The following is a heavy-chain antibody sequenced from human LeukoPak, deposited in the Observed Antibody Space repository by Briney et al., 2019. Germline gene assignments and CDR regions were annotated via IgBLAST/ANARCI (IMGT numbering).Heavy chain of an antibody. D-gene: IGHD3-10*01. CDR3: ARGNLWFGEFFDY. V-gene: IGHV4-30-2*01. Sequence: PSQTLSLTCAVSGGSISSGGYSWSWIRQPPGKGLEWIGYIYHSGSTYYNPSLKSRVTISVDRSKNQFSLKLSSVTAADTAVYYCARGNLWFGEFFDYWGQGTLVTVSS. CDR1: GGSISSGGYS. J-gene: IGHJ4*02. CDR2: IYHSGST.